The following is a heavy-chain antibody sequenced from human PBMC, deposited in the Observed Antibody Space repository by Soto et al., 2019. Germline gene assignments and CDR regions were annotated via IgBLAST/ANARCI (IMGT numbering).Heavy chain of an antibody. CDR2: IDPSDSYT. CDR3: ARGSTPYYYYYGMAV. J-gene: IGHJ6*02. Sequence: PGESLKISCKGSGYSFTSYWISWVRQMPGKGLEWMGRIDPSDSYTNYSPSFQGHVTISADKSISTAYLQWSSLKASDTAMYYCARGSTPYYYYYGMAVWGQGTTVTGSS. V-gene: IGHV5-10-1*01. CDR1: GYSFTSYW. D-gene: IGHD2-2*01.